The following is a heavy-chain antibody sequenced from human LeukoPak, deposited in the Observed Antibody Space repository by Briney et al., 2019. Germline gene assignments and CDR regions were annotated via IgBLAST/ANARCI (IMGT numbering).Heavy chain of an antibody. CDR1: GFTFRSYS. J-gene: IGHJ4*02. V-gene: IGHV3-21*01. CDR2: ISSSGTNI. Sequence: GGSLRLSCAASGFTFRSYSMNWVRQAPGKGLEWVSSISSSGTNIYYADSLKGRFTISRDNAKNSLYLQMNSLRAEDTAVYYCARDLGGSGTYSDYWGQGALVTVSS. CDR3: ARDLGGSGTYSDY. D-gene: IGHD3-10*01.